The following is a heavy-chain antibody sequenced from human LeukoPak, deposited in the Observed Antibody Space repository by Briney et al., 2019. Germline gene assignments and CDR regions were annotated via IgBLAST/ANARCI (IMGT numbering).Heavy chain of an antibody. V-gene: IGHV1-69*02. Sequence: SVKVSCKASRGTFSNYTISWVRQAPGQGLEWMGSIIPILGIANYAQKFQGRVTITADKSTSTAYMELSSLRSEDTAVYYRAMDCSSTSCRQDFDYWGREPWSPSPQ. CDR3: AMDCSSTSCRQDFDY. CDR2: IIPILGIA. J-gene: IGHJ4*02. CDR1: RGTFSNYT. D-gene: IGHD2-2*01.